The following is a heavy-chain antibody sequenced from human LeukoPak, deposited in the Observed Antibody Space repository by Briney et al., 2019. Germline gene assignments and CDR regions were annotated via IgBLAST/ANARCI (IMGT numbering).Heavy chain of an antibody. D-gene: IGHD5-12*01. CDR3: ARHEGGYSGYDTDAFDI. CDR1: DGSISSYY. V-gene: IGHV4-59*08. CDR2: IYYSGST. J-gene: IGHJ3*02. Sequence: SETLSLTCTVSDGSISSYYWTWIRQPPGKGLEWIGNIYYSGSTRYNPSLKSRVTISLDTSKNHFSLKLSSETAADTAVYYCARHEGGYSGYDTDAFDIWGQGTMVTVSS.